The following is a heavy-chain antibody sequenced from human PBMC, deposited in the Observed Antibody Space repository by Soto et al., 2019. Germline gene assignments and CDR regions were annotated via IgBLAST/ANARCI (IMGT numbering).Heavy chain of an antibody. V-gene: IGHV3-33*08. CDR3: VWDGGTAAAGPCYHYAVDD. CDR1: GFVFSKFG. Sequence: QVQLVESGGGVVQPGGSLRLACAASGFVFSKFGMHWVRQAPGKGLEWVSVIWYDGNNKYYGDSVKGRVTISRDNPKNTVKLSMSRPGVDGTAVYYCVWDGGTAAAGPCYHYAVDDWGQGTMVTVSS. CDR2: IWYDGNNK. J-gene: IGHJ6*02. D-gene: IGHD6-13*01.